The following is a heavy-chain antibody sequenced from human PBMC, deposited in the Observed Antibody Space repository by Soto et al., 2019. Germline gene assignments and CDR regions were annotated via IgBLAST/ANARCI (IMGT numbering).Heavy chain of an antibody. V-gene: IGHV1-69*08. CDR3: AREDRDRETGLVPAAIDGMDV. J-gene: IGHJ6*04. Sequence: QVQLVQSGAEVKKPGSSVKVSCKASVGTFSRYSIPWVLQAPGHGLEWRGRIIPIFGIASYAQKFQGRVTITSDEATSTASMELRSLRSDDPAVYYCAREDRDRETGLVPAAIDGMDVWGKGTTVTVSS. CDR1: VGTFSRYS. CDR2: IIPIFGIA. D-gene: IGHD2-2*01.